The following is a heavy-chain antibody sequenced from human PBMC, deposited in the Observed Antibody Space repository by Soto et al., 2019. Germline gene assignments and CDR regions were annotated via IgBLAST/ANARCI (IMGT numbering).Heavy chain of an antibody. CDR3: ARGQEGVVATH. CDR1: GGSFTGYN. D-gene: IGHD2-15*01. Sequence: QVQLQQCGAVLLKPSETLSLTCAVNGGSFTGYNWSWVGQPPGKGLEWIGEIKDGGSTNYSPSPGSRVTNSEDTSKKQYYLKVTSVPAADTAVYYCARGQEGVVATHWDQGTLVTVSS. CDR2: IKDGGST. V-gene: IGHV4-34*01. J-gene: IGHJ4*02.